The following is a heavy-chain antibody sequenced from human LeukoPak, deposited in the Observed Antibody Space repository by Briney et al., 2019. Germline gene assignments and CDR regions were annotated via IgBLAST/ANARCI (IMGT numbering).Heavy chain of an antibody. Sequence: PGGSLRLSCAASGFTFSSYWMHWVRQAPGKGLVWVSRINSDGSSTSYADSVKGRFTISRDNAKNTLYLQMNRLRAEDTAVYYCARDSLVAAAFDYWGQGTLVTVSS. CDR3: ARDSLVAAAFDY. CDR1: GFTFSSYW. D-gene: IGHD6-13*01. CDR2: INSDGSST. J-gene: IGHJ4*02. V-gene: IGHV3-74*01.